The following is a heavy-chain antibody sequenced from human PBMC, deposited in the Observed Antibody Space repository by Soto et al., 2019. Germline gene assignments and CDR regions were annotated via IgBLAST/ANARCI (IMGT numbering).Heavy chain of an antibody. D-gene: IGHD3-9*01. CDR3: VRESHDILTGPPWVWYFDL. V-gene: IGHV4-34*01. CDR2: INDRGSI. J-gene: IGHJ2*01. Sequence: QVQLQQWGAGPLRPLETLSLTCGVSGGSFSGYYWAWIRQSPGKGLEWIGEINDRGSINYNPSLKSRVSIPVDTSKNHYSLNLRSVTAADTAVYYCVRESHDILTGPPWVWYFDLWGRGTLVTVSS. CDR1: GGSFSGYY.